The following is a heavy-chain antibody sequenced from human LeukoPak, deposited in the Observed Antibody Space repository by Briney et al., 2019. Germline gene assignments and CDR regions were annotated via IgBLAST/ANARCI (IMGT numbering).Heavy chain of an antibody. CDR2: MSGSGGST. J-gene: IGHJ4*02. CDR1: GFTFSSHA. CDR3: AKTGVRGDWLLYPQHFDY. D-gene: IGHD3/OR15-3a*01. V-gene: IGHV3-23*01. Sequence: GGSLRLSCAGSGFTFSSHAMSWVRQAPGKGLEWVSAMSGSGGSTYYADSVKGRFTISRDNSKNTLYLQMNSLRAEDTAVYYCAKTGVRGDWLLYPQHFDYWGQGTLVTVSS.